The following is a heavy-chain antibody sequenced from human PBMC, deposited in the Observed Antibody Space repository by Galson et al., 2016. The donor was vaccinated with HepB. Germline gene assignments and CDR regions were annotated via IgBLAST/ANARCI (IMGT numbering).Heavy chain of an antibody. CDR2: ISSSGDTL. CDR3: ARSLDFGISFDY. Sequence: SLRLSCAASGFNFSSYEMNWVRQAPGKGLEWVSYISSSGDTLYHAPSVKGRFTISRDNTKNSLFLQMNSLRADDTAAYYCARSLDFGISFDYWGQGALVTVSS. CDR1: GFNFSSYE. D-gene: IGHD3-3*01. J-gene: IGHJ4*02. V-gene: IGHV3-48*03.